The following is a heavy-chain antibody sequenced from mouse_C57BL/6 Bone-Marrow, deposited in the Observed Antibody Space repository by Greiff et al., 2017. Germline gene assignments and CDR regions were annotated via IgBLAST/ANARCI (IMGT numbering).Heavy chain of an antibody. Sequence: LVKPGASVKLSCKASGYTFTEYTIHWVKQRSGQGLEWIGWFYPGSGSIKYNEKFKDKATLTADKSSSTVYMELSRLTSDDSAVYFCARHEPYHYAMDYWGQGTSVTVSS. CDR3: ARHEPYHYAMDY. J-gene: IGHJ4*01. D-gene: IGHD2-10*01. CDR2: FYPGSGSI. V-gene: IGHV1-62-2*01. CDR1: GYTFTEYT.